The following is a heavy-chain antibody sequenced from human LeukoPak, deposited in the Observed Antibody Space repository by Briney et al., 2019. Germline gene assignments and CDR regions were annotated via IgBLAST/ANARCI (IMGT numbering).Heavy chain of an antibody. Sequence: GGSLRLSCAASGFTFNNYGMHWVRQAPGKGLEWVAFIRYDGSNTYYADSVKGRFTISRDNSKNTLYLHMNRLRDEDTAVYYCARRHKWWGVFDFWGQGTVVTVSS. V-gene: IGHV3-30*02. CDR3: ARRHKWWGVFDF. D-gene: IGHD2-15*01. CDR2: IRYDGSNT. J-gene: IGHJ4*02. CDR1: GFTFNNYG.